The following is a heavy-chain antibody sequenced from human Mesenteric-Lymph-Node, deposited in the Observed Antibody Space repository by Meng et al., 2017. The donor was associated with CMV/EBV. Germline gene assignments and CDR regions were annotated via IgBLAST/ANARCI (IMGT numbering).Heavy chain of an antibody. D-gene: IGHD3-22*01. J-gene: IGHJ4*02. CDR2: IYYSGST. Sequence: QLQLQESGPGLVKPSETLSLTCTVSGCSISSSSYYWGWIRQPPGKGLEWIGSIYYSGSTYYNPSLKSRVTISVDTSKNQFSLKLSSVTAADTAVYYCARDGDYYDSSGYNPSDYWGQGTLVTVSS. CDR1: GCSISSSSYY. V-gene: IGHV4-39*07. CDR3: ARDGDYYDSSGYNPSDY.